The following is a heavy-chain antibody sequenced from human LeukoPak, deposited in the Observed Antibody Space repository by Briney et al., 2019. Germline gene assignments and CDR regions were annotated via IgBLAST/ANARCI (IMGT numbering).Heavy chain of an antibody. CDR3: AKHLTATNTYIFFGLDV. V-gene: IGHV3-9*01. CDR1: GYSFKDYG. D-gene: IGHD1-26*01. J-gene: IGHJ6*02. Sequence: GGSLRLSCAATGYSFKDYGMHWVRQPPGKGLEWVSAINWNGGGTDYADSVKGRFTIFRDNAKNSLYLQLSSLRPEDTALYYCAKHLTATNTYIFFGLDVWGQGTSVNVSS. CDR2: INWNGGGT.